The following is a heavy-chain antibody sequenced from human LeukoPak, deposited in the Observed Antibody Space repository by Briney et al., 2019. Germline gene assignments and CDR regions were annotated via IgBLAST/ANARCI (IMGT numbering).Heavy chain of an antibody. CDR1: GGSFSGYY. CDR2: INHSGST. J-gene: IGHJ6*02. CDR3: ARVGFTIFGVVYYYYYGMDV. Sequence: PSETLSLTCAVYGGSFSGYYWSWIRQPPGKGLEWIGEINHSGSTNYNPSLKSRVTISVDTSKNQFSLKLSSVTAADTAVYYCARVGFTIFGVVYYYYYGMDVWGQGTTVTVSS. V-gene: IGHV4-34*01. D-gene: IGHD3-3*01.